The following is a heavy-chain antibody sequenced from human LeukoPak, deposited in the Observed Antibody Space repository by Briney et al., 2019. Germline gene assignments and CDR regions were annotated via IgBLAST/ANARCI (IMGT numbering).Heavy chain of an antibody. CDR1: GGSISSYY. J-gene: IGHJ5*02. CDR2: IYYSGST. CDR3: ARDKDSSSWKWFDP. Sequence: SETLSLTCTVSGGSISSYYWSWIRQPPGKGLEWIGYIYYSGSTNYNPSLKSRVTISVDTSKNQFSLKLSSVTAADTAVYYCARDKDSSSWKWFDPWGQGTLVTVSS. V-gene: IGHV4-59*12. D-gene: IGHD6-13*01.